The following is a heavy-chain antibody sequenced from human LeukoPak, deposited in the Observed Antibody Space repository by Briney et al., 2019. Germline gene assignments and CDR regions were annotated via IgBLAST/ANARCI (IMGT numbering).Heavy chain of an antibody. CDR1: GYTFTGYY. CDR2: INPNSGGT. J-gene: IGHJ6*02. D-gene: IGHD5-24*01. CDR3: ARNRDGYNLGYYYYGMDV. Sequence: ASVKVSCKASGYTFTGYYMHWVRQAPGQGLEWMGWINPNSGGTNYAQRFQGRVTMTRDTSISTAYMELSRLRSDDTAVYYCARNRDGYNLGYYYYGMDVWGQGTTVTVFS. V-gene: IGHV1-2*02.